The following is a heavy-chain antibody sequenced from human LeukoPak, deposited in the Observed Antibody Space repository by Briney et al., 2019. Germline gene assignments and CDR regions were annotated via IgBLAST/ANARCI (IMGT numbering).Heavy chain of an antibody. CDR1: GYTLTELS. D-gene: IGHD3-16*02. Sequence: AXVKVSCKVSGYTLTELSMHWVRQAPGKGLEWMGGFDPEDGETIYAQKFQGRVTMTEDTSTDTAYMELSSLRSEDTAVYYCATAYYVWGSYRNNWFDPWGQGTLVTVSS. CDR2: FDPEDGET. J-gene: IGHJ5*02. CDR3: ATAYYVWGSYRNNWFDP. V-gene: IGHV1-24*01.